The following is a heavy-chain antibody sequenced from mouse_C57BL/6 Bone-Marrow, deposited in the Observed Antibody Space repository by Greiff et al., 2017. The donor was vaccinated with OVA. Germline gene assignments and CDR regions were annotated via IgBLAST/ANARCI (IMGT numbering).Heavy chain of an antibody. Sequence: QVQLKQPGAELVMPGASVKLSCKASGYTFTSYWMHWVKQRPGQGLEWIGEIDPSDSYTNYNQKFKGKSTLTVDKSSSTAYMQLSSLTSEDSAVYYCARKEVYLGYYDYWGQGTTLTVSS. CDR2: IDPSDSYT. D-gene: IGHD1-1*01. CDR1: GYTFTSYW. J-gene: IGHJ2*01. V-gene: IGHV1-69*01. CDR3: ARKEVYLGYYDY.